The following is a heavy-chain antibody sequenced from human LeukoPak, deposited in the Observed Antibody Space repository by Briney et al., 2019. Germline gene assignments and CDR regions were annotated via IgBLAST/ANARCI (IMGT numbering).Heavy chain of an antibody. CDR2: IIPIFGTA. V-gene: IGHV1-69*01. Sequence: GSSVKVSCKASGGTFSSYAISWVRQAPGQGLEWMGGIIPIFGTANYAQKFQGRVTITADESTSTAYMELSSLRSEDTDVYYCASSTYYYDSSGVNWFDPWGQGTLVTVSS. D-gene: IGHD3-22*01. J-gene: IGHJ5*02. CDR1: GGTFSSYA. CDR3: ASSTYYYDSSGVNWFDP.